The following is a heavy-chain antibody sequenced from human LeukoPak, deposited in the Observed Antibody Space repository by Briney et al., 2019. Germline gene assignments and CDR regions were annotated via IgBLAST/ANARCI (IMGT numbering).Heavy chain of an antibody. D-gene: IGHD6-19*01. Sequence: GGSLRLSCAASGFTFSSYAMSWVRQAPGKGLEWVSYISPSSGYTNYADSVKGRFTISRDNAKNSLFLQMNSLRAEDTAVYYCARAHGKQWLVHWGQGTLVSVSS. CDR3: ARAHGKQWLVH. V-gene: IGHV3-11*05. J-gene: IGHJ4*02. CDR1: GFTFSSYA. CDR2: ISPSSGYT.